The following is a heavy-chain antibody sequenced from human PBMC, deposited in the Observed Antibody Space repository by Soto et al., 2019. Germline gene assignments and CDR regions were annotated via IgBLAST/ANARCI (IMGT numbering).Heavy chain of an antibody. Sequence: EVQLLESGGGLVQPGGSLRLSCAASGFTFSSYAMSWVRQAPGKGLEWVSAISGSGGSTYYADSVKGRFTISRDNSKNTLYLQMNSLRAEDTAVYYCAKDGRRYNWKGGYYYYYMDVWGKGTTVTVSS. V-gene: IGHV3-23*01. CDR3: AKDGRRYNWKGGYYYYYMDV. CDR2: ISGSGGST. CDR1: GFTFSSYA. J-gene: IGHJ6*03. D-gene: IGHD1-20*01.